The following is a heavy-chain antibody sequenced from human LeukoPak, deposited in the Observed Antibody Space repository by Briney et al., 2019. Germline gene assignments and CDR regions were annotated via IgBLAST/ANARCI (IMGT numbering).Heavy chain of an antibody. J-gene: IGHJ6*02. V-gene: IGHV3-23*01. CDR3: AKDLKLSGSYHYYYYGMDV. D-gene: IGHD1-26*01. CDR2: ISGSGGST. CDR1: GFTFSSYA. Sequence: GGSLRLSCAASGFTFSSYAMSWVRQAPGKGLEWVSAISGSGGSTYYADSVKGRFTISRDNSKNTLYLQMNSLRAEDTAVYYCAKDLKLSGSYHYYYYGMDVWGQGTTVTVSS.